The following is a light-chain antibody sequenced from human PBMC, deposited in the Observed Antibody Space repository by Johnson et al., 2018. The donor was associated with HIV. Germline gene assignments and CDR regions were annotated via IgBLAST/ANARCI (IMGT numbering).Light chain of an antibody. Sequence: QSVLTQPPSVSAAPGQTVNISCSGNVSNIESYFVSWYHQLPGAAPTLLIYEDNKRPSGIPDRFSGSKSGATATLGITGLQTGDEADYYCGTWDSSLRTAFFGTGTKVTVL. CDR3: GTWDSSLRTAF. J-gene: IGLJ1*01. CDR1: VSNIESYF. V-gene: IGLV1-51*02. CDR2: EDN.